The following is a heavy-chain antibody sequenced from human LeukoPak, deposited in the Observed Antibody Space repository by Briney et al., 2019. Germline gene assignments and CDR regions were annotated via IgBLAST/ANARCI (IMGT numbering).Heavy chain of an antibody. D-gene: IGHD2-21*02. Sequence: ASVKVSCKASGYTFSSYGINWVRQAPGQGLEWMGWVSVINSGNTRYAQNFQGRLTMTTDTSTTTAYMELRSLRSDDTAVYYCSREFPFCGADCFSGVFDIWGQGTMVTVS. V-gene: IGHV1-18*01. J-gene: IGHJ3*02. CDR1: GYTFSSYG. CDR3: SREFPFCGADCFSGVFDI. CDR2: VSVINSGNT.